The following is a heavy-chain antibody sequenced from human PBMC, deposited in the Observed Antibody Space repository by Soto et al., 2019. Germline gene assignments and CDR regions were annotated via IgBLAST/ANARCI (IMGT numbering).Heavy chain of an antibody. CDR2: IYSGATT. D-gene: IGHD3-3*01. CDR3: ARLGTYYDSWSGLYGLDV. Sequence: GGSLRLSCAASGFSVSSNYMSWVRQAPGKGLEWVSGIYSGATTSYADSVKGRFTISRDNSENTVSLQMNSLRVEDTAVYYCARLGTYYDSWSGLYGLDVWGHGTTVTVSS. CDR1: GFSVSSNY. V-gene: IGHV3-53*01. J-gene: IGHJ6*02.